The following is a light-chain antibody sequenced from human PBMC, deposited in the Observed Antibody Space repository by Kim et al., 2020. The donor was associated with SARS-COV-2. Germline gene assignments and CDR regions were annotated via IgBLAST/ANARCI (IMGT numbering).Light chain of an antibody. Sequence: GQRVTSRCPGRTSNNGSYTLNWYQLLPGTAPKLLIYSNNRRPSGVPDRFSGSRSGTSASLAISGLQSEDEADYYCAAWDDSLNGVVFGGGTQLTVL. CDR3: AAWDDSLNGVV. J-gene: IGLJ3*02. CDR1: TSNNGSYT. CDR2: SNN. V-gene: IGLV1-44*01.